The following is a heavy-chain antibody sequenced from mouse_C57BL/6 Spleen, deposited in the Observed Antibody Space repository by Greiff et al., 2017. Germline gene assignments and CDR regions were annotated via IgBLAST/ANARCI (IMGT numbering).Heavy chain of an antibody. J-gene: IGHJ3*01. Sequence: VQLQQSGAELVRPGASVKLSCTASGFNIKDYYMHWVKQRPEQGLEWIGRIDPEDGDTEYAPKFQGKATMTADTSSNTAYLQLSSLTSEDTAVYYCTTYYGNSWFAYWGQGTLLTVSA. D-gene: IGHD2-1*01. CDR3: TTYYGNSWFAY. CDR2: IDPEDGDT. CDR1: GFNIKDYY. V-gene: IGHV14-1*01.